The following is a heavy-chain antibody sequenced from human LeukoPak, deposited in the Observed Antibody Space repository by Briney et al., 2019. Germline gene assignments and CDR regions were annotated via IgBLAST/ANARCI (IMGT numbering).Heavy chain of an antibody. V-gene: IGHV3-33*01. CDR2: IWYDGSNK. D-gene: IGHD3-16*01. CDR1: GFTFSSYG. CDR3: ARDYTPNPQYGMDV. Sequence: PGGSLRLSCAASGFTFSSYGMHWVRQAPGKGLEWVAVIWYDGSNKYYADSVKGRFTISRDNSKNTLYLQVNSLRAEDTAVYYCARDYTPNPQYGMDVWGQGTTVTVSS. J-gene: IGHJ6*02.